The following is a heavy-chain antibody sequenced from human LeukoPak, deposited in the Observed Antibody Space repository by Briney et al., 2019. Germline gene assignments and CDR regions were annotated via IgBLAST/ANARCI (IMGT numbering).Heavy chain of an antibody. V-gene: IGHV1-69*06. Sequence: GASVKVSCKASGGTFSNYAITWVRQAPGQGLEWMGGIIPVFGTPNYAQKFQGRVTVTADKSTSTAYMEQSSLRSEDTAVYYCARGFGSALYGTFFDYWGQGTLVTVSS. CDR3: ARGFGSALYGTFFDY. CDR2: IIPVFGTP. CDR1: GGTFSNYA. J-gene: IGHJ4*02. D-gene: IGHD2-8*01.